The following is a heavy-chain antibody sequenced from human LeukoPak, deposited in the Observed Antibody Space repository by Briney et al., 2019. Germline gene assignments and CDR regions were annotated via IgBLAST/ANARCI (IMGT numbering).Heavy chain of an antibody. J-gene: IGHJ5*02. Sequence: GGSLRLSCAASGFTVSSNYMNWVRQAPGKGLEWVSVIYSGGTTYYADSVKGRFTISTDNSKNTLHLQMSSLRAEDTAVYYCAKEPDFWSEQNWFDPWGQGSLVTVSS. D-gene: IGHD3-3*01. CDR1: GFTVSSNY. CDR2: IYSGGTT. CDR3: AKEPDFWSEQNWFDP. V-gene: IGHV3-53*01.